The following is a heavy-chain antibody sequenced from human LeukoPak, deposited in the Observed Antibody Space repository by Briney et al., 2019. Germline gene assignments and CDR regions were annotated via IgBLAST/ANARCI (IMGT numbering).Heavy chain of an antibody. CDR2: IYPGDSDT. V-gene: IGHV5-51*01. Sequence: GESLKISCKGSRYSFTGYWIGWVGQMPGKGLEWMGIIYPGDSDTRYSPSFQGQVTISADKSISAAYLQRSSLKASDSAMYYCARLPMVRGGLDYWGQGTLVTVSS. J-gene: IGHJ4*02. D-gene: IGHD3-10*01. CDR3: ARLPMVRGGLDY. CDR1: RYSFTGYW.